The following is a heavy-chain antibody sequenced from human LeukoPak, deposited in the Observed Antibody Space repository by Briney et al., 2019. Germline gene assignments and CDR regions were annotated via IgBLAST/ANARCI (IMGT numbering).Heavy chain of an antibody. CDR1: GFTFSDYY. J-gene: IGHJ3*02. Sequence: GGSLRLSCAASGFTFSDYYMSWIRQAPGKGLEWVSYISSSGSTIYYADSVKGRFTISRDNAKNSLYLQVNSLRAEDTAVYYCARGSRFGVVGRDAFDIWGQGTVVTVSS. V-gene: IGHV3-11*04. D-gene: IGHD3-3*01. CDR3: ARGSRFGVVGRDAFDI. CDR2: ISSSGSTI.